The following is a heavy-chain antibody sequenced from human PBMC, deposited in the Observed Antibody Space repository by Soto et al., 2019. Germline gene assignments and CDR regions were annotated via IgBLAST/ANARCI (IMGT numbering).Heavy chain of an antibody. Sequence: GGSLRLSCAASGFTFSSYSMNWVRQAPGKGLEWVSSISSSSSYIYYADSVKGRFTISRDNAKNSLYLQMNSLRAEDTAVYYCARDSETYYYDSSAIEILDYWGQGTLVTVSS. D-gene: IGHD3-22*01. V-gene: IGHV3-21*01. J-gene: IGHJ4*02. CDR2: ISSSSSYI. CDR1: GFTFSSYS. CDR3: ARDSETYYYDSSAIEILDY.